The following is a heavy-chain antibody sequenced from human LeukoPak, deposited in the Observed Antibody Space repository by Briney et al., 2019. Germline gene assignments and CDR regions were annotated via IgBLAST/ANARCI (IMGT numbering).Heavy chain of an antibody. V-gene: IGHV4-39*01. Sequence: PSETLSLTCNVSGGSISDINYYWAWIRQPPGKGLEWIASVYYSGSTHYNPSLKSRVTISGDTSKNQFSLKLSSVTAADTAVYYCARHGPEIDYWGQGTLVTVSS. CDR3: ARHGPEIDY. J-gene: IGHJ4*02. CDR2: VYYSGST. CDR1: GGSISDINYY.